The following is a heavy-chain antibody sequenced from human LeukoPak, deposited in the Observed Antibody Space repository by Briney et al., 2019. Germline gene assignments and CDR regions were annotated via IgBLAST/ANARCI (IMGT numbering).Heavy chain of an antibody. CDR3: AREGALYGSGRRYGMDV. J-gene: IGHJ6*04. Sequence: GGSLRLSCAASGFTFSSYEMNWVRQAPGKGLEWVSYISSSGSTICYADSVKGRFTISRDNAKNSLYLQMNSLRAEDTAVYYCAREGALYGSGRRYGMDVWGKGTTVTVSS. D-gene: IGHD3-10*01. V-gene: IGHV3-48*03. CDR1: GFTFSSYE. CDR2: ISSSGSTI.